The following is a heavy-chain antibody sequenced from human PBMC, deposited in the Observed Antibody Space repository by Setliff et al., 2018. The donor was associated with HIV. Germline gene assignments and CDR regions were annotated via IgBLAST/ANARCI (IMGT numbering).Heavy chain of an antibody. J-gene: IGHJ6*02. D-gene: IGHD3-10*01. CDR2: IGSSSSPI. CDR3: ARRGDYYYYYAMDF. CDR1: GLTFNTAW. Sequence: GGSLRLSCVASGLTFNTAWMGWVRQAPGKGLEWVSYIGSSSSPIYYADSVKGRFTISRDNAKNSLYLQMNSLRAEDTAVYYCARRGDYYYYYAMDFWGQGTTVTVSS. V-gene: IGHV3-48*01.